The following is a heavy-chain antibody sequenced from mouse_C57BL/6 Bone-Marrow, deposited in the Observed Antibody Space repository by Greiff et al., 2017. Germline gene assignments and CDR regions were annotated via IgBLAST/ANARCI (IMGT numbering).Heavy chain of an antibody. D-gene: IGHD2-4*01. Sequence: EVKLMESGGGLVQPGGSLKLSCAASGFTFSDYGMAWVRQAPRKGPEWVAFISNLAYSIYYADTVTGRFTISRENAKNTLYLEMSRLRSEDTAMYYCARYDYGFFAYWGQGTLVTVSA. CDR1: GFTFSDYG. J-gene: IGHJ3*01. CDR2: ISNLAYSI. CDR3: ARYDYGFFAY. V-gene: IGHV5-15*01.